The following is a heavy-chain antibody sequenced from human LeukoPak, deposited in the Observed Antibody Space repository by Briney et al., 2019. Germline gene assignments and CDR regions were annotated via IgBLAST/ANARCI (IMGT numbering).Heavy chain of an antibody. V-gene: IGHV1-24*01. Sequence: ASVKVSCKVSGYTLTELSMHWVRQAPGKGLEWMGGFDPEDGETIYAQKFQGRVTMTEGTSTDTAYMELSSLRSEDTAVYYCATGRVTTYLAFDIWGQGTMVTVSS. J-gene: IGHJ3*02. CDR2: FDPEDGET. CDR3: ATGRVTTYLAFDI. CDR1: GYTLTELS. D-gene: IGHD4-17*01.